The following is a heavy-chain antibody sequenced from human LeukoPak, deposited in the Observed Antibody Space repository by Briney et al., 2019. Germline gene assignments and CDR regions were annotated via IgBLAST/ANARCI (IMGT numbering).Heavy chain of an antibody. Sequence: GGSLRLSCAASGFTFSDYYMSWIRQAPGKGLEWVSYISSSGSTIYYADSVKGRFTISRDNAKNSLYLQMNSLRAEDTAVYHCARDKATDPQYYYGSGSYYYFDYWGQGTLVTVSS. J-gene: IGHJ4*02. V-gene: IGHV3-11*01. CDR1: GFTFSDYY. CDR3: ARDKATDPQYYYGSGSYYYFDY. D-gene: IGHD3-10*01. CDR2: ISSSGSTI.